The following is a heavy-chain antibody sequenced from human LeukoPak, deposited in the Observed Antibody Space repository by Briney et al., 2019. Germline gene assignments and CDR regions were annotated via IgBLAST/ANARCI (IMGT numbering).Heavy chain of an antibody. V-gene: IGHV1-18*01. CDR3: ARVSCITMSPAGCGYFQH. D-gene: IGHD3-10*02. Sequence: AASVKVSCKASGYTFTSYDINWVRQATGQGLEWVGWMNPNSGNTNYAQKLQGRVTMTTDTSTSTAYMELRSLRSDDTAVYYCARVSCITMSPAGCGYFQHWGQGTLVTVSS. CDR2: MNPNSGNT. J-gene: IGHJ1*01. CDR1: GYTFTSYD.